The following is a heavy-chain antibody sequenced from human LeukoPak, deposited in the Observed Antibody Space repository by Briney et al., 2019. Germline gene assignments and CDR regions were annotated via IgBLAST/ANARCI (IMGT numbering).Heavy chain of an antibody. CDR2: IYYSGST. Sequence: SETLSLICTVSGGSISSYYWSWIRQPPGKGLEWIGYIYYSGSTNYNPSLKSGVTISVDTSKNQFSLKLSSVTAADTAVYYCARVNRGYQLLILGYWGQGTLVTVSS. V-gene: IGHV4-59*01. J-gene: IGHJ4*02. CDR1: GGSISSYY. D-gene: IGHD2-2*01. CDR3: ARVNRGYQLLILGY.